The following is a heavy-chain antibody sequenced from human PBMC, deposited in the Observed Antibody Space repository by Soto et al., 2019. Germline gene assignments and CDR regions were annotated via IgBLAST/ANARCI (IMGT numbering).Heavy chain of an antibody. CDR2: IAPFSGDV. CDR3: ASGGAGSGPFTWELPDN. D-gene: IGHD1-26*01. J-gene: IGHJ4*02. CDR1: GNTCSYRY. Sequence: QMQLVQSGAEVTKTGSSVTVSCQALGNTCSYRYLHWVRQAPGQALEWMGWIAPFSGDVHYAQKFQERVTLTRDRSINTAYMRMSSLRSEDTAIYFCASGGAGSGPFTWELPDNWGQGTLVTVSS. V-gene: IGHV1-45*02.